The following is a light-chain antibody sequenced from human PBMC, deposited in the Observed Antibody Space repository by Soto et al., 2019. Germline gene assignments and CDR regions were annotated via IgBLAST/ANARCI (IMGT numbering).Light chain of an antibody. Sequence: DIQMTQSPSSLSASVGDRVTITCRASQGISNYLAWYQQKPGKVPKLLIYAASTLQSGVPSRFSGSGSGTDFTLTISSLQPEDAATYYCQTSGLTFGGGTKVEIK. J-gene: IGKJ4*01. CDR2: AAS. V-gene: IGKV1-27*01. CDR1: QGISNY. CDR3: QTSGLT.